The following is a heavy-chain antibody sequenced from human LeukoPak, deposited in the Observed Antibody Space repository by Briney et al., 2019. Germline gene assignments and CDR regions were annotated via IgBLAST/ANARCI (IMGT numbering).Heavy chain of an antibody. J-gene: IGHJ5*02. CDR1: GGSFGGYS. D-gene: IGHD3-16*02. V-gene: IGHV4-34*01. Sequence: PSETLSLTCAVYGGSFGGYSWSWIRQPPGKGLERIGEINHSGSTNYNPSLKSRVTISVDTSKNQFSLKLSSVTAADTAVYYCARVVMITFGGVIGNWFDPWGQGTLVTVSS. CDR2: INHSGST. CDR3: ARVVMITFGGVIGNWFDP.